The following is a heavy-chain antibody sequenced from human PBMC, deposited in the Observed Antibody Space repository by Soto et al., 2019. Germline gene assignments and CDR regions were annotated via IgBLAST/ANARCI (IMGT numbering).Heavy chain of an antibody. CDR1: GYSISSGYY. V-gene: IGHV4-38-2*01. CDR3: ASEYYYDSSGYYSEGY. J-gene: IGHJ4*02. Sequence: SETLSLTCAVSGYSISSGYYWGWIRLPPGKGLEWIGSIYHSGSTYYNPSLKSRVTISVDTSKNQFSLKLSSVTAADTAVYYCASEYYYDSSGYYSEGYWGQGTLVTVS. D-gene: IGHD3-22*01. CDR2: IYHSGST.